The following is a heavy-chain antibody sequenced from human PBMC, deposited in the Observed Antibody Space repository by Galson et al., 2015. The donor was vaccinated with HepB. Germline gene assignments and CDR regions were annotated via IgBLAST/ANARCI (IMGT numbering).Heavy chain of an antibody. J-gene: IGHJ4*02. D-gene: IGHD6-19*01. V-gene: IGHV1-3*01. Sequence: SVKVSCKASGYTFTSYAMHWVRQAPGQRLEWMGWINAGNGNTKYSQKFQGRVTITRDTSASTAYMELSSLRSEDTAVYYCARPDSGYSSGWADWGQGTLVTVSS. CDR3: ARPDSGYSSGWAD. CDR2: INAGNGNT. CDR1: GYTFTSYA.